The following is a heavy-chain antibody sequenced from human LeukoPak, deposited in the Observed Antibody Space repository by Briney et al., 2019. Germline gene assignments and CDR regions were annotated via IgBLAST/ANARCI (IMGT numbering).Heavy chain of an antibody. CDR2: INPNSGGT. CDR1: GYTFTGYY. CDR3: ARVGMITFGGVIVKGSRFDP. V-gene: IGHV1-2*02. Sequence: ASVKVSCKASGYTFTGYYMHWVRQAPGQGLEWMGWINPNSGGTNYAQKVQGRVTMTRDTSISTAYMELSRLRSDDTAVYYCARVGMITFGGVIVKGSRFDPWGQGTLVTVSS. D-gene: IGHD3-16*02. J-gene: IGHJ5*02.